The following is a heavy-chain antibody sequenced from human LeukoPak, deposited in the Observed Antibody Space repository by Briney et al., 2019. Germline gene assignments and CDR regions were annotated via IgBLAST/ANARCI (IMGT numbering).Heavy chain of an antibody. D-gene: IGHD3-3*01. CDR1: GDSVSSNSAA. CDR3: ARVARTIFGVGMDV. CDR2: TYYRSKWYN. V-gene: IGHV6-1*01. J-gene: IGHJ6*04. Sequence: SQTLSPTCAISGDSVSSNSAAWNWIRQSPSRGLEWLGRTYYRSKWYNDYAVSVKSRITINPDTSKNQFSLQLNSVTPEDTAVYYCARVARTIFGVGMDVWGKGTTVTVSS.